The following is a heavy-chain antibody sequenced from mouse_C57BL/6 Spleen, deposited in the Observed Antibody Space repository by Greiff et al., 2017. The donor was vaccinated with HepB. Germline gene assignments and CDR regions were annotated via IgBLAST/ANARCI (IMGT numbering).Heavy chain of an antibody. V-gene: IGHV1-64*01. CDR2: IHPNSGST. D-gene: IGHD4-1*01. Sequence: VQLQQPGAELVKPGASVKLSCKASGYTFTSYWMHWVKQRPGQGLEWIGMIHPNSGSTNYNEKFKSKATLTVDKSSSTAYMQLSSVTSEDSAVYYCGKMKTGPFAYWGQGTLVTVAA. J-gene: IGHJ3*01. CDR3: GKMKTGPFAY. CDR1: GYTFTSYW.